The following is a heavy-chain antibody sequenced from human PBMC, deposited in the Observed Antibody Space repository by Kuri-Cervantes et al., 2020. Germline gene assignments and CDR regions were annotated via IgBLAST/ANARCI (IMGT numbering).Heavy chain of an antibody. CDR1: GFTFSSYG. CDR2: IWYDGSNK. CDR3: AKVREIYDILTGSYDY. Sequence: LSLTCAASGFTFSSYGMHWVRQAPGKGLEWVAVIWYDGSNKYYADSVKGRFTISRDNSKNTLYLQMNSLRAEDTAVYYCAKVREIYDILTGSYDYWGQGTLVTVSS. J-gene: IGHJ4*02. D-gene: IGHD3-9*01. V-gene: IGHV3-33*06.